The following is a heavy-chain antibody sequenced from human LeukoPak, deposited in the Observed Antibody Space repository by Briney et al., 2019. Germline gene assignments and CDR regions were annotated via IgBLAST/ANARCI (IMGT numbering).Heavy chain of an antibody. Sequence: SETLSLTCSVSGGSITVYYWNWIRQSPGKGLEWIGSISYSGSTNYNPSLKSRVTISIDTSKNPFSLKVSSVIAADTAMYYCARGGSRSYTSSTLDYWGQGTLVTGSS. V-gene: IGHV4-59*12. J-gene: IGHJ4*02. D-gene: IGHD6-6*01. CDR3: ARGGSRSYTSSTLDY. CDR2: ISYSGST. CDR1: GGSITVYY.